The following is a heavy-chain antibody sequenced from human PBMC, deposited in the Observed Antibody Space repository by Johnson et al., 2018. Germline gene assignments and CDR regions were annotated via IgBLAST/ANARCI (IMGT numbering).Heavy chain of an antibody. D-gene: IGHD1-1*01. CDR2: IGYDGSNK. V-gene: IGHV3-33*01. J-gene: IGHJ4*02. CDR3: ARDWDLDPRTDY. CDR1: GFTFSRFG. Sequence: QVQLVQSGGGVVQPGRSLRLSCAASGFTFSRFGLHWVRQAPGKGPEWVSVIGYDGSNKYYAASVKGRFTISRDDSKNTVYLQMNSLRAKETSVYYCARDWDLDPRTDYGGQGTLVTVSS.